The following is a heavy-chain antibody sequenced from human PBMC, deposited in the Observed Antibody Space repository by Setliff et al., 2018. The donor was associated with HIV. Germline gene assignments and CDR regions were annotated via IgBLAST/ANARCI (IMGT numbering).Heavy chain of an antibody. CDR1: GFTFGSFA. CDR3: ARDRDYYGSGSYIIDAFDI. CDR2: ISSSSSYI. Sequence: PGGSLRLSCAASGFTFGSFAMSWVRQAPGKGLEWVSSISSSSSYIYYADSVKGRFTISRDNAKNSLYLQMNSLRAEDTAVYYCARDRDYYGSGSYIIDAFDIWGQGTMVTVSS. V-gene: IGHV3-21*01. J-gene: IGHJ3*02. D-gene: IGHD3-10*01.